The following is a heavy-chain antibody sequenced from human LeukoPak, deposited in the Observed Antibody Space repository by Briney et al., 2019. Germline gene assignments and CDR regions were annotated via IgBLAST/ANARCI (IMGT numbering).Heavy chain of an antibody. CDR1: GYTLTELS. CDR3: ATRVYCSGGDCYSWFDP. V-gene: IGHV1-24*01. J-gene: IGHJ5*02. D-gene: IGHD2-15*01. CDR2: FDPEDGET. Sequence: ASVKVSCKVSGYTLTELSMHWVRQAPGKGLEWMGGFDPEDGETIYAQKFQGRVTMTEDTSTDTAYMELSSLRSEDTAVYYCATRVYCSGGDCYSWFDPWGQGTLVTVSS.